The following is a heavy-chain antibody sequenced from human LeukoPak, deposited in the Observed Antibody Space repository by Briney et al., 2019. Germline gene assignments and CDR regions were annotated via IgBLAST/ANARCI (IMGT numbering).Heavy chain of an antibody. CDR1: GGSVSSGSYY. V-gene: IGHV4-61*01. CDR2: IYYSGST. Sequence: PSETLSLTCTVSGGSVSSGSYYWSWIRQPPGKGLEWIGYIYYSGSTNYNPSLKSRVTIPVDTSKNQFSPKLSSVTAADTAVYYCATSRYGGYPYYFDYWGQGTLVTVSS. J-gene: IGHJ4*02. D-gene: IGHD5-12*01. CDR3: ATSRYGGYPYYFDY.